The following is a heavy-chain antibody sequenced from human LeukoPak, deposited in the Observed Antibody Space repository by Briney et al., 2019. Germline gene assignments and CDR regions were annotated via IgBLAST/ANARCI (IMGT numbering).Heavy chain of an antibody. J-gene: IGHJ4*02. CDR3: VKGSKTSRPYYFDF. CDR1: GFTFSSYA. Sequence: GGSLRLSCAASGFTFSSYAMSWVRQTPEKGLEWVSAITGSGDDTFHADSVKGRLTISRDNSRNTLYLQMNSLRAEDTAVYNCVKGSKTSRPYYFDFWGQGALVTVSS. CDR2: ITGSGDDT. V-gene: IGHV3-23*01.